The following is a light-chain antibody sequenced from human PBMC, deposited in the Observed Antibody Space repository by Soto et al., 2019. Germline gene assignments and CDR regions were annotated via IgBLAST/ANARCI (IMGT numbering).Light chain of an antibody. CDR1: SSNIGAGSD. J-gene: IGLJ2*01. CDR2: GNS. Sequence: QSVLTQPPSVSGAPGQRVTISCTGSSSNIGAGSDVHWYQQLPGTAPKLLIYGNSNRPSGVPDRFSGSKSGTTASLAITGLQAEDEADYYCQSYDSSRSSSVFGGGTKLTVL. V-gene: IGLV1-40*01. CDR3: QSYDSSRSSSV.